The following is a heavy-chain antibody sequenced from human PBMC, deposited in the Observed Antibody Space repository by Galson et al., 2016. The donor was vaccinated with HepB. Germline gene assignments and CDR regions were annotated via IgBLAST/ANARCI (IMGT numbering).Heavy chain of an antibody. CDR3: AKGTGGVFAPSYYFDY. J-gene: IGHJ4*02. Sequence: SLRLSCAASGFTFSRFAMHWVRQAPGKGLEWVALISHDGASEHYSDSVKGRLTISRDNSKNTLYLHIRSLAGEDTAVYYCAKGTGGVFAPSYYFDYWGPGTLFAVSS. D-gene: IGHD3-16*02. CDR1: GFTFSRFA. V-gene: IGHV3-30*04. CDR2: ISHDGASE.